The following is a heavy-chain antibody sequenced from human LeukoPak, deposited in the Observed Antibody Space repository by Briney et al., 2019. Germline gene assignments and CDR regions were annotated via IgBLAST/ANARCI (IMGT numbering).Heavy chain of an antibody. CDR1: GGSISTSNYY. D-gene: IGHD3-3*01. J-gene: IGHJ4*02. Sequence: SETLSLTCTVSGGSISTSNYYWGWIRQPPGKGLEWIGNIFYSGSTYYSPSLKSRVTISVDTSKNQFSLKLSSVTAADTAVYYCARDPFITIFGVVIRRDYWGQGTLVTVSS. CDR3: ARDPFITIFGVVIRRDY. V-gene: IGHV4-39*07. CDR2: IFYSGST.